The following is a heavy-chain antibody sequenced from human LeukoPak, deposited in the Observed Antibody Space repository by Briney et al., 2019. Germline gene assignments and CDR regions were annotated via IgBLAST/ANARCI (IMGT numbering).Heavy chain of an antibody. J-gene: IGHJ4*02. Sequence: SVKVSCKASGGTFSRYAISWVREAHGQGLEWMGGIIPLFGTANYAQKFQGRVTITADESTSTAYMELSSLRSEDTAVYYCARGGDIGVAGYFDYWGQGTLVTVSS. CDR3: ARGGDIGVAGYFDY. D-gene: IGHD6-19*01. CDR1: GGTFSRYA. CDR2: IIPLFGTA. V-gene: IGHV1-69*13.